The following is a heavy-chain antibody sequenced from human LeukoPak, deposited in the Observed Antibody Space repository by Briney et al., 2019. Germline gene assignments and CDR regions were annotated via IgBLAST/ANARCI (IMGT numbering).Heavy chain of an antibody. CDR2: IRYDGSNK. J-gene: IGHJ4*02. V-gene: IGHV3-30*02. D-gene: IGHD3-22*01. CDR1: GFTFSSYG. Sequence: GGSLRLSCAASGFTFSSYGMHWVRQAPGKGLEWVAFIRYDGSNKYYADSVKGRFTISIDNYKNTLYLQMNSLRAEDTAVYYCAKDKAYYYDSSGYYIGSGLDYWGQGTLVTASS. CDR3: AKDKAYYYDSSGYYIGSGLDY.